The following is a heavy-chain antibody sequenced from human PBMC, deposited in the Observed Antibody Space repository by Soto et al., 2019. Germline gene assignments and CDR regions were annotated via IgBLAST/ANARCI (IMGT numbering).Heavy chain of an antibody. V-gene: IGHV4-31*03. CDR1: GGSISSGGYY. CDR3: ASTSRDDYNFPSYGMDV. J-gene: IGHJ6*02. CDR2: IYYSGST. D-gene: IGHD4-4*01. Sequence: PSETLSLTCTVSGGSISSGGYYWSWIRQHPGKGLEWIGYIYYSGSTYYNPSLKSRVTISVDTSKNQFSLKLSSVTAADTAVYYCASTSRDDYNFPSYGMDVWGQGTTVTVSS.